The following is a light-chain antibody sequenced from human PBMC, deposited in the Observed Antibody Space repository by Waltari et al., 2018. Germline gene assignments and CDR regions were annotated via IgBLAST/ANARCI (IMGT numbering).Light chain of an antibody. CDR3: QQYGSSPRWT. Sequence: EIVLTQSPGTLSLSPGDRATLSCRASQSVSSSYLAWYQQKPGQAPRLLLYCASSRATGIPDRFSGSGSGTDFTLLISRLQPEDFAVDYCQQYGSSPRWTFGQGTKVEIK. V-gene: IGKV3-20*01. CDR2: CAS. CDR1: QSVSSSY. J-gene: IGKJ1*01.